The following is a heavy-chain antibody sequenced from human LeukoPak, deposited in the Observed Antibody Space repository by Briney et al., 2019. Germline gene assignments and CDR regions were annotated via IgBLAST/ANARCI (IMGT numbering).Heavy chain of an antibody. Sequence: GGSLRLSCAASGFSFSSYSMNWVRQAPGKGLEWVSFISGSSATIYYTDSVKGRFTVSRDNAKDSLYLQMNSLRDEDTAVYYCARDYYDCSGYYLYWGQGILVTVSS. CDR2: ISGSSATI. CDR1: GFSFSSYS. D-gene: IGHD3-22*01. CDR3: ARDYYDCSGYYLY. V-gene: IGHV3-48*02. J-gene: IGHJ4*02.